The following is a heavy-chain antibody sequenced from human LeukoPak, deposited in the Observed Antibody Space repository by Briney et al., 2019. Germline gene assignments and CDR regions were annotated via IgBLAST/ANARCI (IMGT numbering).Heavy chain of an antibody. D-gene: IGHD4-23*01. CDR1: GFTFSSYG. J-gene: IGHJ4*02. CDR3: ARDYGGSSPFDY. V-gene: IGHV3-30*02. CDR2: IRYDGSNK. Sequence: GGSLRLSCAASGFTFSSYGMHWVRQAPGKGLEWVAFIRYDGSNKYYADSVKGRFAISRDNSKNTLYLQMNSLRAEDTAVYYCARDYGGSSPFDYWGQGTLVTVSS.